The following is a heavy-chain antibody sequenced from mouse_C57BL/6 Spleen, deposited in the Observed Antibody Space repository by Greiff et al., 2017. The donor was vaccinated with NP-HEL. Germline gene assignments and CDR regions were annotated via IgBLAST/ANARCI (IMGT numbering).Heavy chain of an antibody. V-gene: IGHV1-72*01. J-gene: IGHJ2*01. CDR3: ASYSNYDGCFDY. D-gene: IGHD2-5*01. CDR1: GYTFTSYW. CDR2: IDPNSGGT. Sequence: VKLQESGAELVKPGASVKLSCKASGYTFTSYWMHWVKQRPGRGLEWIGRIDPNSGGTKYNEKFKSKATLTVDKPSSTAYMQLSSLTSEASSVYYCASYSNYDGCFDYWGQGTTLTVSS.